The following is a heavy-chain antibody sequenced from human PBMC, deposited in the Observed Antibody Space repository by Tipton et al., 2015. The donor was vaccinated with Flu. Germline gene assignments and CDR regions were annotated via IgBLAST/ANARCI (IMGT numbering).Heavy chain of an antibody. D-gene: IGHD5-12*01. Sequence: AVCGGSFSGHYWSWIRQPPGKGLEWIGEINHSESTNHNPSLESRVTISVDTSKNQFSLKLSSVTAADTAVYYCARGSGYTNTFLDSWGQGTVVTVSS. J-gene: IGHJ4*02. CDR2: INHSEST. CDR1: GGSFSGHY. V-gene: IGHV4-34*01. CDR3: ARGSGYTNTFLDS.